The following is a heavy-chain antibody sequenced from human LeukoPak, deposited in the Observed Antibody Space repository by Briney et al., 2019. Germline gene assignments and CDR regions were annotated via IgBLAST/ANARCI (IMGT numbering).Heavy chain of an antibody. Sequence: GGSLQISCKGSGCIFTSYWIGWVRQMPGKGLEWMGIIYPGDSDTRYSPSFQGQVTISADKSISTAYLQWSSLKASDTAMYYCTRRLAAAGNWYFDLWGRGTLVTVSS. V-gene: IGHV5-51*01. CDR3: TRRLAAAGNWYFDL. J-gene: IGHJ2*01. D-gene: IGHD6-13*01. CDR2: IYPGDSDT. CDR1: GCIFTSYW.